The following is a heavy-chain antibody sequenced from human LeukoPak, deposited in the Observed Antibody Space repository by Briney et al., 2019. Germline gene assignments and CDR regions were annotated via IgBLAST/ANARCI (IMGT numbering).Heavy chain of an antibody. D-gene: IGHD3-10*01. CDR3: AKSLTLRAFDI. Sequence: GGSLRLSCAASGFTFSNYAMSWVRQAPGKGLEWVSAVTGSGDSTYYADSVKGRFTISRDNSKNTLYLQMNSLRAEDTAVYYCAKSLTLRAFDIWGQGTMVTVSS. CDR2: VTGSGDST. V-gene: IGHV3-23*01. CDR1: GFTFSNYA. J-gene: IGHJ3*02.